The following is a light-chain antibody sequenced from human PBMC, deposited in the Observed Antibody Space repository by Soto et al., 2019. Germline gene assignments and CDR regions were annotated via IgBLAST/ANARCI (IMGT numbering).Light chain of an antibody. Sequence: EIVLTQSPGTLSLSPGERATLSCRASQSVSSSYLAWYQQKPGQAPRLLIYGASSRATGIPDRFSGSGSGTDFTLPISRLEPEDFAVYYCQQYGSSPPYTLGQGTKLEIK. CDR2: GAS. CDR1: QSVSSSY. CDR3: QQYGSSPPYT. V-gene: IGKV3-20*01. J-gene: IGKJ2*01.